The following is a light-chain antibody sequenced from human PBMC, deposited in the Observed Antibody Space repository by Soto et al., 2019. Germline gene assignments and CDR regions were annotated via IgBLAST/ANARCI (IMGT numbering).Light chain of an antibody. Sequence: DIPMTQSPSSLPASVGDRVTITCRSSQSINTFLNWYQQKPGKAPKLLIYAASTLQSGVPSRFSGSGSGTDFTLTISSLQPEDFATYYCQQSYSTLFTFGQGTRLEIK. CDR3: QQSYSTLFT. J-gene: IGKJ5*01. CDR2: AAS. V-gene: IGKV1-39*01. CDR1: QSINTF.